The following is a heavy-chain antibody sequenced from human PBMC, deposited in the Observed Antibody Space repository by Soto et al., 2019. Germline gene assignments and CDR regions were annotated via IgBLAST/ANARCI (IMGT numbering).Heavy chain of an antibody. CDR2: ISGSGGST. D-gene: IGHD5-18*01. V-gene: IGHV3-23*01. CDR1: GFTFRDYG. Sequence: GGSLRLSCVASGFTFRDYGMHWVRQAPGKGLEWVSAISGSGGSTYYADSVKGRCTISRDNSKNTLYLQMNSLRAEDTAVYYCAHMQIQLWPSYYYDGMDVWGQGTTVTVSS. CDR3: AHMQIQLWPSYYYDGMDV. J-gene: IGHJ6*02.